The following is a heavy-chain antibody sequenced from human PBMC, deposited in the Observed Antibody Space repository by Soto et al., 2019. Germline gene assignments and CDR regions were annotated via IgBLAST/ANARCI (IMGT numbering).Heavy chain of an antibody. D-gene: IGHD5-18*01. CDR2: ISYDGSNK. CDR1: GFTFSSYG. J-gene: IGHJ4*02. Sequence: GVSLRLSCAASGFTFSSYGMHWVRQAPGKGLEWVAVISYDGSNKYYADSVKGRFTISRDNSKNTLYLQMNSLRAEDTAVYYCAKDTAGLSPFDYWGQGALVTVS. V-gene: IGHV3-30*18. CDR3: AKDTAGLSPFDY.